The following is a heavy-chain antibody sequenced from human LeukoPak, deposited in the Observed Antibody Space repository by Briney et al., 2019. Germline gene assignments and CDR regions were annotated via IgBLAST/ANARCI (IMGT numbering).Heavy chain of an antibody. CDR3: ASRSCSSTSCRDY. J-gene: IGHJ4*02. CDR2: INHSGST. V-gene: IGHV4-34*01. D-gene: IGHD2-2*01. CDR1: GGSFSGYY. Sequence: PSETLSLTCAVYGGSFSGYYWSWIRQPPGKGLEWIGEINHSGSTNYNPSLKSRVTISVDTSKNQFSLKLSSVTAADTAVYYCASRSCSSTSCRDYWGQGTLVTVSS.